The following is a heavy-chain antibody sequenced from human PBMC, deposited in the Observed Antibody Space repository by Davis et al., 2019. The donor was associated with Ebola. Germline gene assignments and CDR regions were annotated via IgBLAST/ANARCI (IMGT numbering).Heavy chain of an antibody. CDR2: INAGNGNT. V-gene: IGHV1-3*01. Sequence: ASVKVSCKASGYTFANSEIHWARQAPGQRLEWMGWINAGNGNTKYSQKFQGRVTITRDTSASTAYMELSSLRSEDTAVYFCARDFWDYSPNWFDPWGQGMLVTVSS. CDR3: ARDFWDYSPNWFDP. D-gene: IGHD3/OR15-3a*01. CDR1: GYTFANSE. J-gene: IGHJ5*02.